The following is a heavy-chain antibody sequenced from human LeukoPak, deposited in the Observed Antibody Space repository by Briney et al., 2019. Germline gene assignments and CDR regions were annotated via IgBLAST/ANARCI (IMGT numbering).Heavy chain of an antibody. Sequence: GGSLRLSCAASGFTFSSYGMHWVRQAPGKGLEWVAVISYDGSNKYYADSVKGRFTISRDNSKNTLYLQMNSLRAEDTAVYYCAKDLGLLVVTAISFGMDVWGQGTTVTVSS. D-gene: IGHD2-21*02. V-gene: IGHV3-30*18. J-gene: IGHJ6*02. CDR3: AKDLGLLVVTAISFGMDV. CDR2: ISYDGSNK. CDR1: GFTFSSYG.